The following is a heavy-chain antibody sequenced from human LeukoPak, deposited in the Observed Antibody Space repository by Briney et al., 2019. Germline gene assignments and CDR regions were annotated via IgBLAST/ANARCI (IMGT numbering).Heavy chain of an antibody. Sequence: SETLSLTCTVSGGSISSSRYFWGWIRQPPGKGLEWIGSIYYSGITYYNPSLKSRVTISVDTSKNQFSLNLSSVTAADTAVYYCARHGPNSGSDSEYFQYWGQGTLVTVSS. J-gene: IGHJ1*01. V-gene: IGHV4-39*01. D-gene: IGHD1-26*01. CDR2: IYYSGIT. CDR1: GGSISSSRYF. CDR3: ARHGPNSGSDSEYFQY.